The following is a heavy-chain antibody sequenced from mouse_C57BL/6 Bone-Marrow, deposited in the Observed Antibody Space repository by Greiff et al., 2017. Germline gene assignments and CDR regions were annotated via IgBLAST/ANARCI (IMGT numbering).Heavy chain of an antibody. V-gene: IGHV1-64*01. J-gene: IGHJ1*03. Sequence: VQLQQPGAELVKPGASVKLSCKASGYTFTSYWMHWVKQRPGQGLEWIGMIHPNSGSTNYNEKFKSKATLTVDKSSSTAYMQLSSLTSEDSAVYYCARGVYDYDGGGYFDVWGTGTTVTVSS. CDR1: GYTFTSYW. CDR3: ARGVYDYDGGGYFDV. CDR2: IHPNSGST. D-gene: IGHD2-4*01.